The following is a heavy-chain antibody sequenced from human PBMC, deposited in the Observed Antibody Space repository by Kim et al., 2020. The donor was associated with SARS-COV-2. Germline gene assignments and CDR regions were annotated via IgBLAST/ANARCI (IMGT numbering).Heavy chain of an antibody. Sequence: GSTSYAQKFQGRVTMTRDTSTSTVYMELSSLRSEDTAVYYCATPLDAFDIWGQGTMVTVSS. CDR2: GST. J-gene: IGHJ3*02. V-gene: IGHV1-46*01. CDR3: ATPLDAFDI.